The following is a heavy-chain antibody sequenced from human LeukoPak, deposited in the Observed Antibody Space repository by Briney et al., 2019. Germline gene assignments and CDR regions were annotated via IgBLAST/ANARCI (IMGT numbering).Heavy chain of an antibody. Sequence: SETLSLTCPVSGGSISNYYYWTWIRQPPGKGLEWIGYVYYTGSTNFNPSLKSRVTMSLDTSRNQFSLKLTSLTAADTAVYYCARDFLLQSEGLFDYWGQGTLVTVSS. D-gene: IGHD4-11*01. CDR3: ARDFLLQSEGLFDY. CDR1: GGSISNYY. V-gene: IGHV4-59*01. J-gene: IGHJ4*02. CDR2: VYYTGST.